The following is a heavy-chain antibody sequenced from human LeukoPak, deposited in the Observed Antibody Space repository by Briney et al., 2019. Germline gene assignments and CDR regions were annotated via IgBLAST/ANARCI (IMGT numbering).Heavy chain of an antibody. CDR2: IYYSGSP. Sequence: SETLSLTCTVSGGSISSGDYYWSWIRQPPGKGLEWIGYIYYSGSPYYNPSLKSRVTISVDTSKNQFSLKLSSVTAADTAVYYCARGPAAMKFDPWGQGTLVTVSS. J-gene: IGHJ5*02. V-gene: IGHV4-30-4*08. CDR1: GGSISSGDYY. CDR3: ARGPAAMKFDP. D-gene: IGHD2-2*01.